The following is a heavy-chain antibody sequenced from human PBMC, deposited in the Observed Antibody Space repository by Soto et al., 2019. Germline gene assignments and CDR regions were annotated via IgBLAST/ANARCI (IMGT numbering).Heavy chain of an antibody. CDR1: GFTFTRYS. J-gene: IGHJ3*02. CDR2: ISSTTNYI. Sequence: GGSLRLSCAASGFTFTRYSMNWVRQAPGKGLEWVSSISSTTNYIYYGDSMKGRFTISRDNAKNTLYLQMNSLRAEDTAVYYCARVPYLAYCGGDCLPWDDAFDIWGQGTMVTVSS. D-gene: IGHD2-21*02. V-gene: IGHV3-21*04. CDR3: ARVPYLAYCGGDCLPWDDAFDI.